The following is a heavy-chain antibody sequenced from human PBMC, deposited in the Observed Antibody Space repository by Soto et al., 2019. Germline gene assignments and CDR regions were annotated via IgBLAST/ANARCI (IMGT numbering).Heavy chain of an antibody. D-gene: IGHD3-3*01. V-gene: IGHV3-30*18. CDR2: ISYDGSSK. J-gene: IGHJ6*02. CDR1: GFTFSSHG. CDR3: AKEVWSGPMDV. Sequence: QVQLVESGGGVVQPGRSLRLSCAASGFTFSSHGMHWVRQAPGKGLEWVAIISYDGSSKNYADSVKGRFTISRDKTKNPQYLQMNSLRAEDTAVYYCAKEVWSGPMDVWGQGTTVTVSS.